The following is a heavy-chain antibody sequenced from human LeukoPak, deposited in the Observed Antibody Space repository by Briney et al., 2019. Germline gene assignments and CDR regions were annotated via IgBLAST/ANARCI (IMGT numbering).Heavy chain of an antibody. CDR3: AREPYYYYYMDV. V-gene: IGHV3-13*01. CDR1: GFTFSSYD. Sequence: GGSLRLSCAASGFTFSSYDIHWVRQATGKGLEWVSGIGTAGEIYYPGSVKGRFTISRENAKNSLYLQMNSLRAEDTAVYYCAREPYYYYYMDVWGKGTTVTVSS. CDR2: IGTAGEI. J-gene: IGHJ6*03.